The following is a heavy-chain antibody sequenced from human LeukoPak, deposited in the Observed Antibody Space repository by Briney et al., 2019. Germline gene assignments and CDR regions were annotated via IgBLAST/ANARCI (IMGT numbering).Heavy chain of an antibody. J-gene: IGHJ5*02. CDR1: GGSISSYY. Sequence: TSSETLSLTSTVSGGSISSYYWSWIRQPPGMGLEWIGYIYYSGSTNYNPSLKSRVTISVDTSKNQFSLKLSSVTAADTAVYYCARYVDYYDSSGIPEGFDPWGQGTLVTVSS. D-gene: IGHD3-22*01. CDR2: IYYSGST. V-gene: IGHV4-59*01. CDR3: ARYVDYYDSSGIPEGFDP.